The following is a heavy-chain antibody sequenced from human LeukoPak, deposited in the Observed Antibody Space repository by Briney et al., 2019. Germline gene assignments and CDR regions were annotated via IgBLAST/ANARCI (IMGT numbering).Heavy chain of an antibody. D-gene: IGHD5-24*01. Sequence: GGSLRLSCAASGFTFSSYSMNWVRQAPGKGLEWVSSISSSSSYIYYADSVKGRFTISRDNAKNSLYLQMNSLRAEDTAVYYCARDPMATIGDYFDYWGQGTLVTVSS. CDR2: ISSSSSYI. J-gene: IGHJ4*02. CDR3: ARDPMATIGDYFDY. V-gene: IGHV3-21*01. CDR1: GFTFSSYS.